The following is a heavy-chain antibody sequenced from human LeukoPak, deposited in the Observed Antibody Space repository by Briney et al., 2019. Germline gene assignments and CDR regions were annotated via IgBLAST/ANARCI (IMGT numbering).Heavy chain of an antibody. J-gene: IGHJ3*02. CDR1: GGSISSYH. D-gene: IGHD4-17*01. CDR3: ARDPDGYYYGDYFYAFDI. V-gene: IGHV4-4*07. Sequence: SETLSLTCTVSGGSISSYHWSWIRQPAGKGLEWIGRIYTSGSTNYNPSLKSRVTMSVDTSKNQFSLKLSSVTAADTAVYYCARDPDGYYYGDYFYAFDIWGQGTMVTVSS. CDR2: IYTSGST.